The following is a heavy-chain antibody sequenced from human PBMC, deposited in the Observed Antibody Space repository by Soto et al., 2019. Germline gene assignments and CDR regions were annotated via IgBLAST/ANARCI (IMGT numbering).Heavy chain of an antibody. V-gene: IGHV3-23*01. J-gene: IGHJ4*02. CDR3: AKELQRITIFGVVTPDFDY. D-gene: IGHD3-3*01. CDR1: GFSFSSYA. CDR2: ISGSGGST. Sequence: PGGSLSLSCTVSGFSFSSYAMCWVRQPQEKGKGWVSAISGSGGSTYYADSVKGRFTISRDNSKNTLYLQMNSLRAEDTAVYYCAKELQRITIFGVVTPDFDYWGQGTLVTVSS.